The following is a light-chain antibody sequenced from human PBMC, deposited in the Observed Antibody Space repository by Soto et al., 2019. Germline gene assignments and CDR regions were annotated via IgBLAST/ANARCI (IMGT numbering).Light chain of an antibody. J-gene: IGLJ1*01. CDR2: EVS. Sequence: QSALTQPASVSGSPGQSITISCTGTSSDVGGYNYVSWYQQHPGKAPKLIIFEVSYRPSGISNWFSASKSGDTASLTISGLQADDEADYYCCSYTDSRTHIFGSGTKVTVL. V-gene: IGLV2-14*01. CDR3: CSYTDSRTHI. CDR1: SSDVGGYNY.